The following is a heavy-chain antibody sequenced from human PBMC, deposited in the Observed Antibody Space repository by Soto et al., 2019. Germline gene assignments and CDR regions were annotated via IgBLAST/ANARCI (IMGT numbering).Heavy chain of an antibody. CDR3: ARTAVEVAAPCFDY. J-gene: IGHJ4*02. CDR2: IYYSGTT. D-gene: IGHD1-26*01. Sequence: QLQLQESGPGLVKPSETLSLTCTVSGGSISSSSYYWGWIRQPPGKGLEWIGSIYYSGTTYYNPSLKSRLTISADTSKNQSSLLLSSVTAAATSVYFFARTAVEVAAPCFDYWGQRTLVTVSS. V-gene: IGHV4-39*01. CDR1: GGSISSSSYY.